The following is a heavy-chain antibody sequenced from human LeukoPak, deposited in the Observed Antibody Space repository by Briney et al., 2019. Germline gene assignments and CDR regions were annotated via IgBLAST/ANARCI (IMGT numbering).Heavy chain of an antibody. D-gene: IGHD6-13*01. CDR3: AREGKGAAAGTIDY. V-gene: IGHV1-8*01. Sequence: GASVKVSCKASGYTLTSYDINWVRQATGQGLEWMGWMNPNSGNTGYAQKFQGRVTMTRNTSISTAYMELSSLRSEDTAVYYCAREGKGAAAGTIDYWGQGTLVTVSS. J-gene: IGHJ4*02. CDR1: GYTLTSYD. CDR2: MNPNSGNT.